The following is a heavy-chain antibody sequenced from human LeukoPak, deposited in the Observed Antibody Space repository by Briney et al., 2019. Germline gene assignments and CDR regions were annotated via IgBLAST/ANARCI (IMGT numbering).Heavy chain of an antibody. D-gene: IGHD3-10*01. CDR2: IRYDGSNK. J-gene: IGHJ4*02. V-gene: IGHV3-30*02. CDR3: ASYYGSGSYYVSRDY. CDR1: GFTFSSYG. Sequence: PGGSLRLSCAASGFTFSSYGMHWVRQTPGKGLEWVAFIRYDGSNKYYADSVKGRFTISRDNSKNTLYLQMNSLRAEDTAVYYCASYYGSGSYYVSRDYWGQGTLVTVSS.